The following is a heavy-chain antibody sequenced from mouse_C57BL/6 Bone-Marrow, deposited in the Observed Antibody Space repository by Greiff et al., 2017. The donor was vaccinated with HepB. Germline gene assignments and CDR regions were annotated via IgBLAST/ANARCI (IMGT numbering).Heavy chain of an antibody. J-gene: IGHJ3*01. CDR3: TREVITTAAY. CDR1: GYTFTDYE. V-gene: IGHV1-15*01. D-gene: IGHD1-2*01. CDR2: IDPETGGT. Sequence: QVQLKQSGAELVRPGASVTLSCKASGYTFTDYEMHWVKQTPVHGLEWIGAIDPETGGTAYNQKFKGKAILTADKSSSTAYMELRSLTSEDSAVYYCTREVITTAAYWGQGTLVTVSA.